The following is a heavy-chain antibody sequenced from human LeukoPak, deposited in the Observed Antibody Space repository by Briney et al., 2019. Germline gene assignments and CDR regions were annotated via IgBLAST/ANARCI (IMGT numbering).Heavy chain of an antibody. CDR2: ISGSGSNT. Sequence: GGSLRLSCAASGFTFSNYAVTWVRQAPGKGLECVSVISGSGSNTDYADSVKGRFTISRDNSKSTLSLQMNSLRAEDTALYYCAKVVGTGTTPTDYWGQGTLVTVSS. CDR3: AKVVGTGTTPTDY. CDR1: GFTFSNYA. V-gene: IGHV3-23*01. J-gene: IGHJ4*02. D-gene: IGHD1-1*01.